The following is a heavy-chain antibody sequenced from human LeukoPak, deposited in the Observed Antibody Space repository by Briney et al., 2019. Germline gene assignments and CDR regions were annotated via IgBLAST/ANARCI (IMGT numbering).Heavy chain of an antibody. V-gene: IGHV4-61*01. D-gene: IGHD6-19*01. CDR1: GGSVTSGSHY. Sequence: PAGTLSLTCSVSGGSVTSGSHYWSWIRQPPGKGLEWTVNIYYSGSTNYNPSLKSRVTISADTSKNQLSLKLRSVTAADTAVYYCARVLARGQWLVNWFDPWGQGTLVT. J-gene: IGHJ5*02. CDR2: IYYSGST. CDR3: ARVLARGQWLVNWFDP.